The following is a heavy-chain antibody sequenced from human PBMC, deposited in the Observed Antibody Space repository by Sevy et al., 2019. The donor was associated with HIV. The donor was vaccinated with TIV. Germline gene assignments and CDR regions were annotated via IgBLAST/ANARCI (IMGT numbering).Heavy chain of an antibody. CDR2: ISGSGGST. CDR3: AKRMSTETYYYMDV. J-gene: IGHJ6*03. D-gene: IGHD4-17*01. CDR1: GFTFSSYA. Sequence: GGSLRLSCAASGFTFSSYAMNWVRQAPGKGLEWVSTISGSGGSTYYADSVKGRFTISRDNSKNTLCLQMNNLRAEDTAVYYCAKRMSTETYYYMDVWGKGTTVTVSS. V-gene: IGHV3-23*01.